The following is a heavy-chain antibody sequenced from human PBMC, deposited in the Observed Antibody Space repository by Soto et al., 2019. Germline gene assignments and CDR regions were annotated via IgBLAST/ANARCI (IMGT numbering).Heavy chain of an antibody. Sequence: QVLLVQSGAEVKKPGSSVKVSCKASGGTFSNDAISWVRQAPGQGLEWMGGIIPIFGPGYYAQKFQGRITIIADESTSTVSLEVSSLRSGDSAVYYCATGARFYPYDFELWGLGTLVTVSS. CDR2: IIPIFGPG. CDR1: GGTFSNDA. V-gene: IGHV1-69*01. D-gene: IGHD3-3*01. CDR3: ATGARFYPYDFEL. J-gene: IGHJ4*02.